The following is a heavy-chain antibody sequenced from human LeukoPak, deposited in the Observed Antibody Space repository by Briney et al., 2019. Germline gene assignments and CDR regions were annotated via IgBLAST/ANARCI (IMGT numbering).Heavy chain of an antibody. D-gene: IGHD3-10*01. J-gene: IGHJ4*02. CDR3: ARRRHYYGLGRPFDY. CDR2: INHSGST. V-gene: IGHV4-34*01. Sequence: SETLSLTCAVYGGSFSGYYWSWIRQPPGKGLEWIGEINHSGSTNYNPSLKSRVTISVDTSKNQFSLKLSSVTAADTAVYYCARRRHYYGLGRPFDYWGQGTLVTVSS. CDR1: GGSFSGYY.